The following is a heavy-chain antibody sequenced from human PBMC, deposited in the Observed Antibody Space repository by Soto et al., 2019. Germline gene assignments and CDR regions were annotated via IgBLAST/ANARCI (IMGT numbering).Heavy chain of an antibody. CDR2: INHSGST. CDR1: GGSLSGYY. J-gene: IGHJ1*01. V-gene: IGHV4-34*01. D-gene: IGHD6-19*01. Sequence: QVQLQQWGAGLLKPSETLSLTCAVYGGSLSGYYWSWIRQPPGKGLEWIGEINHSGSTKYNPSLKSRLTITVDTSKNQFSLKLSSVTAADTAVYYCARDVSVAVAGMRYFQHWGQGTLVTVSS. CDR3: ARDVSVAVAGMRYFQH.